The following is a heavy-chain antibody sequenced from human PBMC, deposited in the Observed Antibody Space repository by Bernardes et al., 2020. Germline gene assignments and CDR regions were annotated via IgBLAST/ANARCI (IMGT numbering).Heavy chain of an antibody. CDR2: INPNSGGT. J-gene: IGHJ6*04. CDR3: VRETRFLEWFGGMDV. V-gene: IGHV1-2*06. Sequence: ASVKVSCKASGYTFTGYYMHWVRQAPGQGLEWMGRINPNSGGTNYAQNFQGRVTMTRDTSINTAYMEVSRLRSDDTAVYYCVRETRFLEWFGGMDVWGKGTTVTVSS. D-gene: IGHD3-3*01. CDR1: GYTFTGYY.